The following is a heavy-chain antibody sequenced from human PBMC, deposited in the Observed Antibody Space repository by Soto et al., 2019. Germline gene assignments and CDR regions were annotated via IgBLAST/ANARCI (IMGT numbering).Heavy chain of an antibody. CDR2: IKTKSEGGPT. CDR3: ATGSVEGV. Sequence: EVQLVESGGGFIQPGGSLRLSCAASGLPISNAWMNWVRQAPGKGLEWVGRIKTKSEGGPTDYAAAVKGRFTVSRDDSKNPLYLQMNSLKTEDTAVYYCATGSVEGVWGPGTTVTVSS. J-gene: IGHJ6*02. CDR1: GLPISNAW. V-gene: IGHV3-15*07.